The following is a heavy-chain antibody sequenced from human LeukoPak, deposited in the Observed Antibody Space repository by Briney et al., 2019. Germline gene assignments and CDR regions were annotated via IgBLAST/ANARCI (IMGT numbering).Heavy chain of an antibody. CDR2: IYYSGST. CDR3: AGARRHYYYYYMDV. CDR1: GGSISSSSYY. J-gene: IGHJ6*03. Sequence: PSETLSLTCTVSGGSISSSSYYWGWIRQPPGKGLEWIGSIYYSGSTYYNPSLKSRVTISVDTSKNQFSLKLSSVTAADTAVYYCAGARRHYYYYYMDVWGKGTTVTVSS. V-gene: IGHV4-39*07.